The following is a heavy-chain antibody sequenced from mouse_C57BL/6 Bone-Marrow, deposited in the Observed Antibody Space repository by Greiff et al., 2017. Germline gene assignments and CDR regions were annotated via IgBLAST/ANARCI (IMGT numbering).Heavy chain of an antibody. V-gene: IGHV5-17*01. J-gene: IGHJ4*01. CDR1: GFTFSDYG. CDR2: ISSGSSTI. CDR3: ASKGYYSNYVFYAMDY. Sequence: EVKLMESGGGLVKPGGSLKLSCAASGFTFSDYGMHWVRQAPEKGLEWVAYISSGSSTIYYADTVKGRFTISRDNAKNTLFLQMTSLRSEDTAMYYCASKGYYSNYVFYAMDYWGQGTSVTVSS. D-gene: IGHD2-5*01.